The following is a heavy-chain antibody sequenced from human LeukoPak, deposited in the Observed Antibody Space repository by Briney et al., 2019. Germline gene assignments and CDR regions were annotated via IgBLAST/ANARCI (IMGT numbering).Heavy chain of an antibody. D-gene: IGHD3-22*01. CDR1: GFTFDDYG. Sequence: PGGSLRLSCAASGFTFDDYGMSWVRQAPGKGLEWVSGINWSGGSTGYADSVKGRFTISRDNAKNSLYLQMNSLRAEDTALYYCARDNALNYYDSSGYYYYYYYMDVWGKGTTVTVSS. CDR3: ARDNALNYYDSSGYYYYYYYMDV. J-gene: IGHJ6*03. V-gene: IGHV3-20*04. CDR2: INWSGGST.